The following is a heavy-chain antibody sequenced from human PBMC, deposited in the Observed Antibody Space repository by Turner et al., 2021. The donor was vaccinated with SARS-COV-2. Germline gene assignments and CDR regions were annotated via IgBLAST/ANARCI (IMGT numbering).Heavy chain of an antibody. CDR2: ISSSNNYI. CDR1: GFTFSSYS. CDR3: ARWAYYDSSGYYPSHFDY. J-gene: IGHJ4*02. V-gene: IGHV3-21*01. D-gene: IGHD3-22*01. Sequence: EVQLVESGGGLVKPGGSLRLSCAASGFTFSSYSMNWVRQAPGKGLEWVSSISSSNNYIYYADSVKGRFTISRDNAKNSLYLQMNSLRAEDTAVYYCARWAYYDSSGYYPSHFDYWGQGTLVTVSS.